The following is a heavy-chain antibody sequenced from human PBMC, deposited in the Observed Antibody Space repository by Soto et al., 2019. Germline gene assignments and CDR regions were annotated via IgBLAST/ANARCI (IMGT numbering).Heavy chain of an antibody. Sequence: ASVKVSCKASGYTFSSYGISWVRQAPGQGLEWMGWISAYNGNTNYAQKLQGRVTMTTDTSTSTAYMELRSLRSDDTAVYYCARALTPYYDSSGLYYWGQGTLVTVSS. CDR2: ISAYNGNT. V-gene: IGHV1-18*01. J-gene: IGHJ4*02. CDR3: ARALTPYYDSSGLYY. D-gene: IGHD3-22*01. CDR1: GYTFSSYG.